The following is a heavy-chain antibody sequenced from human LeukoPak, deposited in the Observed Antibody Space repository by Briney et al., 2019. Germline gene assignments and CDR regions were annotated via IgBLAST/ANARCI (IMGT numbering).Heavy chain of an antibody. CDR3: ARVGDFWSGYYPHYFDY. J-gene: IGHJ4*02. CDR1: GGSISSYY. CDR2: IYYSGST. Sequence: SETLSLTCTVSGGSISSYYWSWIRQPPGKGLEWIGYIYYSGSTNYNPSLKSRVTISVDTSKSQFSLKLSSVTAADTAVYYCARVGDFWSGYYPHYFDYWGQGTLVTVSS. V-gene: IGHV4-59*01. D-gene: IGHD3-3*01.